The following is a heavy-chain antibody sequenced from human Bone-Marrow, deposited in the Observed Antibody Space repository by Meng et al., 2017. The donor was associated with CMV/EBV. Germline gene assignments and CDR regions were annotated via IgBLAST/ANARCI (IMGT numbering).Heavy chain of an antibody. CDR3: ARGQES. CDR2: IYYSGST. V-gene: IGHV4-59*01. D-gene: IGHD3-10*01. Sequence: GSLRLSCTVAGGSISSYYWSWIRQPPGKGLEWIGYIYYSGSTNYNPSLKSRVTISVDTSKNQFSLKRSSVTAADTAVYYCARGQESWGQGTLGTVSS. CDR1: GGSISSYY. J-gene: IGHJ5*02.